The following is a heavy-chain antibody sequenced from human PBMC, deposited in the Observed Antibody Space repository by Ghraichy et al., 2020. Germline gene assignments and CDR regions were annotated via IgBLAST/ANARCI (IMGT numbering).Heavy chain of an antibody. CDR2: IRSGSSPI. D-gene: IGHD1-26*01. Sequence: GGSLRLSCAGSGFTFSTRHMNWVRQAPGKGLEWVAYIRSGSSPIYYADSVKGRFTISRDNAKNSLYLQMNSLRVEDTAVYYCATDLGWELGAYWGQGTLVTVSS. CDR3: ATDLGWELGAY. J-gene: IGHJ4*02. V-gene: IGHV3-48*01. CDR1: GFTFSTRH.